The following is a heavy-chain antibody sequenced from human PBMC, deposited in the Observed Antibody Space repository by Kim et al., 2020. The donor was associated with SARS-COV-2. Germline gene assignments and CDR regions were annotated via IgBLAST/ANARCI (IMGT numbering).Heavy chain of an antibody. D-gene: IGHD5-12*01. V-gene: IGHV4-59*01. CDR3: ARDIDGYNLFDY. Sequence: NYNPSLKGRVTISVDTSKNQFSLKLSSVTAADTAVYYCARDIDGYNLFDYWGQGTLVTVSS. J-gene: IGHJ4*02.